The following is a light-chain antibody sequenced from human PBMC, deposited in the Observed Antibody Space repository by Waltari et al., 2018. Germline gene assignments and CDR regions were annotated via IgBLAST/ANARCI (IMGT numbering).Light chain of an antibody. J-gene: IGLJ3*02. CDR2: DVT. V-gene: IGLV2-14*01. Sequence: QSALTQPASVSGSPGQSITISCTGTSSDVGDYNYVSWYQQHPGKAPNLMIYDVTKRPSGVSNRFSGSKSGNTASLTISGLQAEDEADYYCSSYTSSSTWVFGGGTKLTVL. CDR3: SSYTSSSTWV. CDR1: SSDVGDYNY.